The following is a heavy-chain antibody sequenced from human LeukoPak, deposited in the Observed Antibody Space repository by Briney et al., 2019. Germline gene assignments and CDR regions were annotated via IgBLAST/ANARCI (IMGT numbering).Heavy chain of an antibody. CDR3: ARNKGYSSSWTPFDY. D-gene: IGHD6-13*01. Sequence: PGGSPRLSCAASGFTFSDHYMDWVRQAPGKGLEWVGRTRDKANSYTTEYAASVKGRFTISRDDSKNSLYLQMNSLKTEDTAVYYCARNKGYSSSWTPFDYWGQGTLVTVSS. CDR2: TRDKANSYTT. J-gene: IGHJ4*02. V-gene: IGHV3-72*01. CDR1: GFTFSDHY.